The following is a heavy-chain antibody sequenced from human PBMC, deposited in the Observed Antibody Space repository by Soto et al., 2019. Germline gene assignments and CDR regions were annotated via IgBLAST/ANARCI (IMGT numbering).Heavy chain of an antibody. Sequence: QVQLVQSRGEVKKPGASVKVSCKTSGYSFTTYGISWVRQAPGQGLEWMGWISGYNGNTNYAQKLKGRLTMTTDTSXRTANMELRSLTSDDTAVYYCAREGPVPYYYYGMDVWGQGSTVTVSS. V-gene: IGHV1-18*01. CDR3: AREGPVPYYYYGMDV. CDR2: ISGYNGNT. J-gene: IGHJ6*02. CDR1: GYSFTTYG.